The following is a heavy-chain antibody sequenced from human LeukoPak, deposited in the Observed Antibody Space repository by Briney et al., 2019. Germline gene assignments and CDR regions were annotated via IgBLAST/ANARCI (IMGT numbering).Heavy chain of an antibody. CDR2: ISYDGSNK. Sequence: GRSLRLSCAASGFTFSSYAMHWVRQAPGKGLEWVAVISYDGSNKYYADSVKGRFTISRDNSKNTLYLQMNSLRAEDTAVYYCARGQYSGSYNYWGQGTLVTVSS. CDR1: GFTFSSYA. V-gene: IGHV3-30-3*01. D-gene: IGHD1-26*01. CDR3: ARGQYSGSYNY. J-gene: IGHJ4*02.